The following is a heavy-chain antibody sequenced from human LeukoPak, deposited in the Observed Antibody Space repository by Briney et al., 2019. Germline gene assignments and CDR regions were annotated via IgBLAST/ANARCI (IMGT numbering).Heavy chain of an antibody. CDR1: GYTFTSYG. J-gene: IGHJ5*02. D-gene: IGHD2-2*01. CDR2: ISAYNGNT. CDR3: ARHGGLGYCSSTSCYENWFDP. Sequence: ASVKVSCKASGYTFTSYGISWVRQAPGQGLEWMGWISAYNGNTNYAQKLQGRVTMTTDTSTSAAYMELRSLRSDDTAVYYCARHGGLGYCSSTSCYENWFDPWGQGTLATVSS. V-gene: IGHV1-18*01.